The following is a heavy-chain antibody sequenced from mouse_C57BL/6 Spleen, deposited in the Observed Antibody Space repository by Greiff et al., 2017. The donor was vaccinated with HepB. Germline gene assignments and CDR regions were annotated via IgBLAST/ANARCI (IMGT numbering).Heavy chain of an antibody. V-gene: IGHV5-16*01. J-gene: IGHJ3*01. Sequence: EVKVVESEGGLVQPGSSMKLSCTASGFTFSDYYMAWVRQVPEKGLEWVANINYDGSSTYYLDSLKSRFIISRDNAKNILYLQMSSLKSEDTATYYCARDRGPYYSNYEPYWGQGTLVTVSA. CDR3: ARDRGPYYSNYEPY. D-gene: IGHD2-5*01. CDR2: INYDGSST. CDR1: GFTFSDYY.